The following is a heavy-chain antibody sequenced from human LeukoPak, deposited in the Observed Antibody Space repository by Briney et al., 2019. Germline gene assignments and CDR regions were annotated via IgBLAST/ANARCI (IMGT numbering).Heavy chain of an antibody. J-gene: IGHJ6*03. D-gene: IGHD2-2*02. Sequence: ASVKVSCKASGGTFSSYAISWVRQAPGQGLEWMGGIIPIFGTANYAQKFQGRVTITADESTSTAYMELSSLRSEDTAVYYCARAPSWSSTSCYTGPGYYYYYMDVWGKGTTVTVSS. CDR2: IIPIFGTA. CDR1: GGTFSSYA. V-gene: IGHV1-69*13. CDR3: ARAPSWSSTSCYTGPGYYYYYMDV.